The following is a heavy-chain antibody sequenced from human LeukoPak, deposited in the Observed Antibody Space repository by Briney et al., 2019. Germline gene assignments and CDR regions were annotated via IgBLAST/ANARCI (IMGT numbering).Heavy chain of an antibody. V-gene: IGHV3-20*04. J-gene: IGHJ6*03. CDR3: ARDKAYYYYMDV. Sequence: GGSLRLSCAGSGFTFEDYAMSWVRQGPGKGLEWVSGITWNGDNTGYADSVKGRFIISRDNAKNSLYLQMNSLRAEDTAVYYCARDKAYYYYMDVWGKGTTVTVSS. CDR1: GFTFEDYA. CDR2: ITWNGDNT.